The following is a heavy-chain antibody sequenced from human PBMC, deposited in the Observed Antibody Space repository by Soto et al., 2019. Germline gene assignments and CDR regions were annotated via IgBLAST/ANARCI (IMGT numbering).Heavy chain of an antibody. CDR1: GGSISSGGYS. Sequence: QLQLQESGSGLVKPSQTLSLTCAVSGGSISSGGYSWSWIRQPPGKGLEWIGYIYHSGSTYYNPSLKSRVTISLDRANNQCSLKLSSVTAADTAVYYCARGERGYSYGRFYYGMDVWGQGTTVTVSS. J-gene: IGHJ6*02. D-gene: IGHD5-18*01. V-gene: IGHV4-30-2*01. CDR2: IYHSGST. CDR3: ARGERGYSYGRFYYGMDV.